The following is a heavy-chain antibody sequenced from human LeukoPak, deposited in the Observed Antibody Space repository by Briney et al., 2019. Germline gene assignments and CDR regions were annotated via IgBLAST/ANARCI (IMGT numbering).Heavy chain of an antibody. J-gene: IGHJ6*03. D-gene: IGHD3-10*01. CDR2: IKQDGSEK. CDR3: ARVWFGELYYYYYMDV. Sequence: GGSLRLSCAASGFTFSSYWMSWVRQAPGKGLEWVANIKQDGSEKYYVDSVKGRFTISRDNAKNSLYLQTNSLRAEDTSVYYCARVWFGELYYYYYMDVWGKGTTVTVSS. CDR1: GFTFSSYW. V-gene: IGHV3-7*01.